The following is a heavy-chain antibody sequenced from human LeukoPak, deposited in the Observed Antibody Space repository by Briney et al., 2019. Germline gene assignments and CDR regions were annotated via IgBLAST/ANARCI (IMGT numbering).Heavy chain of an antibody. Sequence: SETLSLTCTVSGGSISSYYWSWIRQPPGKGLEWIGYIYYSGSTNYNPSLKSRVTISVDTSKNQFSLKLSSVTAADTAVYYCARGGDYDILTGPGAWFDPWGQGTPVTVSS. CDR1: GGSISSYY. CDR2: IYYSGST. V-gene: IGHV4-59*01. J-gene: IGHJ5*02. D-gene: IGHD3-9*01. CDR3: ARGGDYDILTGPGAWFDP.